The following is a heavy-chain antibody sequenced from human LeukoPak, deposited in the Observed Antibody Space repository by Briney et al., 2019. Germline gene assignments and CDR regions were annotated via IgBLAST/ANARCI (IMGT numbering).Heavy chain of an antibody. CDR2: IYYSGST. Sequence: SETLSLTCTVSGGSISSSSYYWGWIRQPPGKGLEWIGSIYYSGSTYYNPSLKSRVTISVDTSKNQFSLKLSSVIAADTAVYYCARSGYSYYYYYYMDVWGKGTTVTISS. D-gene: IGHD5-18*01. CDR3: ARSGYSYYYYYYMDV. J-gene: IGHJ6*03. CDR1: GGSISSSSYY. V-gene: IGHV4-39*01.